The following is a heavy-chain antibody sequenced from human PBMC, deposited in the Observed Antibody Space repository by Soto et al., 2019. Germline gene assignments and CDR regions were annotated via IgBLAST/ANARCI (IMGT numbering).Heavy chain of an antibody. J-gene: IGHJ3*02. CDR2: IYYSGST. CDR1: GGSISSGGYY. Sequence: QVQLQESGPGLVKPSQTLSLTCTVSGGSISSGGYYWSWIRQHPGKGLEWIGYIYYSGSTYYNPSLKSRVTITDDTSKIQFSLKLSSVTAEDTAVYYCARQPLTYNWNGVRFAFYIWGQGKMVTVSS. V-gene: IGHV4-31*03. D-gene: IGHD1-20*01. CDR3: ARQPLTYNWNGVRFAFYI.